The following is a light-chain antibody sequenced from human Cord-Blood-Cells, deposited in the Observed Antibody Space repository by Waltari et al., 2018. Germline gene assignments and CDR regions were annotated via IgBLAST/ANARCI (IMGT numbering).Light chain of an antibody. J-gene: IGKJ2*01. V-gene: IGKV4-1*01. CDR3: QQYYSTPYT. CDR1: QSVLYSSNNKSY. Sequence: DIVVSQSADSLAVSLGERATINCKSSQSVLYSSNNKSYLAWYQQKPGQPPKLLIYWASTRESGVPDRFSGSGSGTDFTLTISSLQAEDVAVYYCQQYYSTPYTFGQGTKLEIK. CDR2: WAS.